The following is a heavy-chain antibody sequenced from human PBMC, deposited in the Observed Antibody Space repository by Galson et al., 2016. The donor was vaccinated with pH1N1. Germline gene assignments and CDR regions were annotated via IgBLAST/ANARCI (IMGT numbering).Heavy chain of an antibody. V-gene: IGHV3-9*01. CDR2: VLSDSTTV. D-gene: IGHD7-27*01. J-gene: IGHJ1*01. Sequence: SLRLSCAASGFNFHEYAFHWVRQAPGKGPEWVSGVLSDSTTVGYADSVMGRFTISKDNTKNSLFLQMNSLRPEDTALYYCGKDKAGDLEHWGQGILVTVSS. CDR3: GKDKAGDLEH. CDR1: GFNFHEYA.